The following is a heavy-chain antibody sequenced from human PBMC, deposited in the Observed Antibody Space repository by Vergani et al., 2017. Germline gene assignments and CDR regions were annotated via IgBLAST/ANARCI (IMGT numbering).Heavy chain of an antibody. J-gene: IGHJ2*01. Sequence: QVQLQESGPGLVKPSETLSLTCTVSGGSISSYYWSWIRQPAGKGLEWIVRIYTSGSTNYNPSLKSRVTMSVDTSKNQFSLKLSSVTAADTAVYYCARDRGYCSGGSCLWYFDLWGRGTLVTVSS. CDR1: GGSISSYY. D-gene: IGHD2-15*01. CDR3: ARDRGYCSGGSCLWYFDL. CDR2: IYTSGST. V-gene: IGHV4-4*07.